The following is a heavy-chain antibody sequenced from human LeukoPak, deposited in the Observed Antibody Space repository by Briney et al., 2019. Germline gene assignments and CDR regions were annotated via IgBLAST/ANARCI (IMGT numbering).Heavy chain of an antibody. J-gene: IGHJ6*03. V-gene: IGHV1-69*10. D-gene: IGHD6-13*01. CDR1: GGTFNSYG. CDR2: IIPILGTA. CDR3: AGNGIAAADQNYYYYYMDV. Sequence: GASVKVSCKASGGTFNSYGIIWVRQAPGQGLEWMGGIIPILGTANYAQKFQGRVTISADKSTSTADMELSSLRSEDTAVYYCAGNGIAAADQNYYYYYMDVWGKGTTVTVSS.